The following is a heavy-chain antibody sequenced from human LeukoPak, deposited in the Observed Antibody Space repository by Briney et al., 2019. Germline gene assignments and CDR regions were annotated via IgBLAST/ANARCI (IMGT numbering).Heavy chain of an antibody. CDR3: ARVSLGWSLAYFDY. J-gene: IGHJ4*02. CDR2: IYYSGST. Sequence: KPSETLSLTCTVSGGSISSYYWSWIRQPPGKGLEWIGYIYYSGSTNYNPSLKSRVTISVDTSKNQFSLKLSSVTAADTAVYYCARVSLGWSLAYFDYWGQGTLVTVSS. D-gene: IGHD3-3*01. CDR1: GGSISSYY. V-gene: IGHV4-59*01.